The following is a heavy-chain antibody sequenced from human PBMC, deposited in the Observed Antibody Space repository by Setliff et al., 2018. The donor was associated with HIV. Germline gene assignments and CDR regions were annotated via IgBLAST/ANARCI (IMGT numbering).Heavy chain of an antibody. CDR3: ARGRYNSRIDV. V-gene: IGHV1-8*01. Sequence: ASVKVSCKASGYTFSTYDFNWVRQAAGQGLEWMGWMSPKNNGSGFAQKFQARLTMTWNTSTNTAYMELRSLTSDDTAVYYCARGRYNSRIDVWGQGTTVTVSS. J-gene: IGHJ6*02. D-gene: IGHD5-12*01. CDR1: GYTFSTYD. CDR2: MSPKNNGS.